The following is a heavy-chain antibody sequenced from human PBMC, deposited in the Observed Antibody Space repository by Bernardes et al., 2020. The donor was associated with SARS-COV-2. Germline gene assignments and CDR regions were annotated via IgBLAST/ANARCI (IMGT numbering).Heavy chain of an antibody. Sequence: GGSLRLSCAASGFAFSSNGMSWVRQAPGKGLEWVSSSGGNGGTHYADSVRGRFTISRDTSKNTLFLQMNSLRAEDTAVYYCAKDLFWWSAADFWGQGTLVTVSS. J-gene: IGHJ4*02. V-gene: IGHV3-23*01. CDR3: AKDLFWWSAADF. CDR1: GFAFSSNG. D-gene: IGHD2-21*01. CDR2: SGGNGGT.